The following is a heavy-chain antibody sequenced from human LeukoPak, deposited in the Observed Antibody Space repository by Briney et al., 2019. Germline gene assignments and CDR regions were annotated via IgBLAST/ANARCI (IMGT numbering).Heavy chain of an antibody. CDR3: ARVGFERPRSSITVVRGVIRPNAFDL. CDR1: GYTFTVYC. J-gene: IGHJ3*01. D-gene: IGHD3-10*01. V-gene: IGHV1-2*02. CDR2: INPHSGDT. Sequence: ASVKVSCKASGYTFTVYCMHWVRQAPGQGLEWMGRINPHSGDTKYAQNFQGRVTMARDTSIDTAYMELSSLRSDDTAVYYCARVGFERPRSSITVVRGVIRPNAFDLWGQGTMVTVSS.